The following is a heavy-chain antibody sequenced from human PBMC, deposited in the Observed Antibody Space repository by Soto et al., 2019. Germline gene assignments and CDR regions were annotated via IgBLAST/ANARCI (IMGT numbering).Heavy chain of an antibody. CDR3: ARSLGWYAIDY. D-gene: IGHD6-19*01. Sequence: QVLLQESGPGLVQPSGTLSLSCGVSGVSIGSNYYWGWVRQYPGQGLEWLGDMSHIGSDNYNPPLKSRGTISLEKSQNQFSLKLNAVTAADTAVYYCARSLGWYAIDYWGQGTRVIVSS. J-gene: IGHJ4*02. V-gene: IGHV4-4*02. CDR1: GVSIGSNYY. CDR2: MSHIGSD.